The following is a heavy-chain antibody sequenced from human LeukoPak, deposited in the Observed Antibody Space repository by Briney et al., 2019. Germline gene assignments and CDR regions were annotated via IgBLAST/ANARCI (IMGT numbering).Heavy chain of an antibody. J-gene: IGHJ4*02. CDR2: ISSSGSTI. CDR1: GFTFSDYY. V-gene: IGHV3-11*04. Sequence: PGGSLRLSCAASGFTFSDYYMSWIRRAPGKGLEWVSYISSSGSTIYYADSVKGRFTISRDNAKNSLYLQMNSLRAEDTAVYYCARDEGWELLYFDHWGQGTLVTVSS. CDR3: ARDEGWELLYFDH. D-gene: IGHD1-26*01.